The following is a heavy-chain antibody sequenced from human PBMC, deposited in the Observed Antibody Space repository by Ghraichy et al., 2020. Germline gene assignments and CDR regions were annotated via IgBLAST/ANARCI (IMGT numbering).Heavy chain of an antibody. D-gene: IGHD1-26*01. J-gene: IGHJ6*03. CDR3: AKDMGHPCYYMDV. CDR2: ISWDGGST. V-gene: IGHV3-43D*03. Sequence: GGSLRLSCAASGFTFDDYAMHWVRQAPGKGLEWVSLISWDGGSTYYADSVKGRFTISRDNSKNSLYLQMNSPRAEDTALYYCAKDMGHPCYYMDVWGKGTTVTVSS. CDR1: GFTFDDYA.